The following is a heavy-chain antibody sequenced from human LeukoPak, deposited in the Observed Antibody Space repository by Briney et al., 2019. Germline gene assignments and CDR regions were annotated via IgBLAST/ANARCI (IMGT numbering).Heavy chain of an antibody. Sequence: SVKVSCKASGGTFSSYAISWVRQAPGQGLEWMGRIIPILGIANYAQKFQGRVTITADKSTSTAYMELSSLRSEDTAVYYCARDQRFMVRGPHGMDVWGQGTTVTVSS. J-gene: IGHJ6*02. V-gene: IGHV1-69*04. CDR3: ARDQRFMVRGPHGMDV. CDR2: IIPILGIA. CDR1: GGTFSSYA. D-gene: IGHD3-10*01.